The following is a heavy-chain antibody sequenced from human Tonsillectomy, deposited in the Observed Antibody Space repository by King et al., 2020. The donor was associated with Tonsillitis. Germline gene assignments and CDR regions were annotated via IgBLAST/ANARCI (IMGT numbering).Heavy chain of an antibody. CDR2: MKHDASDK. CDR3: ARHLRTSGLDYCAMDV. V-gene: IGHV3-7*01. D-gene: IGHD5-12*01. Sequence: VQLVESGGGLVQPGGSLRLSCAASGFTVTTFWMSWVRQAPGKGLEWVATMKHDASDKYYVDSVKGRFTISRDNAKNSLYLQMNSLRAEDTAVYYRARHLRTSGLDYCAMDVWGQGTTVTVSS. CDR1: GFTVTTFW. J-gene: IGHJ6*02.